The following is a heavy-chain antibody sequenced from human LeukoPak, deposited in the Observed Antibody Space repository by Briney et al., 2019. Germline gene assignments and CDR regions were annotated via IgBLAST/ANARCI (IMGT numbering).Heavy chain of an antibody. J-gene: IGHJ4*02. CDR2: INPSGGST. Sequence: ASVKVSCKASGYTFTSYYMHRVRQAPGQGLEWMGIINPSGGSTSYAQKFQGRVTMTRDTSTSTVYMELSSLRSEDTAVYYCARDLAYYYDSSGYFDYWGQGTLVTVSS. CDR1: GYTFTSYY. CDR3: ARDLAYYYDSSGYFDY. D-gene: IGHD3-22*01. V-gene: IGHV1-46*01.